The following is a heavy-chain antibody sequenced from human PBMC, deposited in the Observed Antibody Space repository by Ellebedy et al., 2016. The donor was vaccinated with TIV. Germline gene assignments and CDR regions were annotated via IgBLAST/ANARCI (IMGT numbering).Heavy chain of an antibody. D-gene: IGHD6-13*01. CDR2: IYYSGST. CDR1: GASISSGDYY. J-gene: IGHJ4*02. CDR3: ARLRAGGGSSWYFDY. V-gene: IGHV4-30-4*01. Sequence: MPSETLSLTCTVSGASISSGDYYWSWIRQPPGKGLEWIGYIYYSGSTYYNPSLKSRVTISVDTSKNQFSLKLSSVTAADTAMYYCARLRAGGGSSWYFDYWGQGTLVTISS.